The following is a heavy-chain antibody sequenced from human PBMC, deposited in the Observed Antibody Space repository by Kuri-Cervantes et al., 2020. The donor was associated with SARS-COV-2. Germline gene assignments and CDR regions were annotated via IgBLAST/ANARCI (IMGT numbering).Heavy chain of an antibody. CDR2: ISYDGSNK. V-gene: IGHV3-30*04. CDR1: GFTFSSYA. Sequence: GGSLRLSCAASGFTFSSYAMHWVRQAPGKGLEWVAVISYDGSNKYYADSVKGRFTISRDNSKNTLYLQMNSLRAEDTAVYYCARESLAQTTWGYYYGVGLWGQGTTVTVSS. CDR3: ARESLAQTTWGYYYGVGL. D-gene: IGHD1-7*01. J-gene: IGHJ6*01.